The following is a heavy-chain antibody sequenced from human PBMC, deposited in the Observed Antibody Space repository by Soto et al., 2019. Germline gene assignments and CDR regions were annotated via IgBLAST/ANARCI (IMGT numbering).Heavy chain of an antibody. J-gene: IGHJ4*02. D-gene: IGHD3-22*01. CDR3: ARDADSSGYYYPFDY. CDR2: IYHSGST. CDR1: VYSISGGYY. V-gene: IGHV4-38-2*02. Sequence: TSETLSLTCAVSVYSISGGYYLGWIRQPPGKGLEWVASIYHSGSTYYSPSLKSRVTISVDTSKNQFSLKLSSVTAADTAVYYCARDADSSGYYYPFDYWGQGTLVTVSS.